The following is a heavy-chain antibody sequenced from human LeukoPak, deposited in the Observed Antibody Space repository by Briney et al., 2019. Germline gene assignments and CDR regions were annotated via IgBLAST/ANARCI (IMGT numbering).Heavy chain of an antibody. CDR2: MNPNSGNT. V-gene: IGHV1-8*03. CDR3: ARARPDYSNYGDAFDI. CDR1: GYTFTSYD. D-gene: IGHD4-11*01. Sequence: ASVKVSCKASGYTFTSYDINWVRQATGQGLEWMGWMNPNSGNTGYAQKFQGRVTITRNTSISTAYMELSSLRSEDTAVYYCARARPDYSNYGDAFDIWGQGTMVTVSS. J-gene: IGHJ3*02.